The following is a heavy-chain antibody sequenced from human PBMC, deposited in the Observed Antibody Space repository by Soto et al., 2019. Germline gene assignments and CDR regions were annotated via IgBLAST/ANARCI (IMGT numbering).Heavy chain of an antibody. Sequence: EVQLVESGGGLVQPGGSLRLSCAASGFTFSTYDMHWVRQVTGKGLEWVSCIGTAGDTLYPDSVKGRFTISRENAKNSLYLQMNSLRAEDTAVYYCARGGSSGWFDPWGQGTLVTVSS. CDR3: ARGGSSGWFDP. CDR1: GFTFSTYD. D-gene: IGHD2-15*01. J-gene: IGHJ5*02. CDR2: IGTAGDT. V-gene: IGHV3-13*01.